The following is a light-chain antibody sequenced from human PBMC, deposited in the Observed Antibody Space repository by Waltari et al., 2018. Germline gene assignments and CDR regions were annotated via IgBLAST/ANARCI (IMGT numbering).Light chain of an antibody. CDR1: LSVLHSSNNKNY. CDR3: QQYLYDPLT. Sequence: DIVMTQSPDSRAVSLGERATINCKVSLSVLHSSNNKNYIAWYQQKPGQPPKLLIYWASTRQSGVPDRFSGSGSGTDFTLTISSLQAADVAVYYCQQYLYDPLTFGGGTKVEIK. J-gene: IGKJ4*01. V-gene: IGKV4-1*01. CDR2: WAS.